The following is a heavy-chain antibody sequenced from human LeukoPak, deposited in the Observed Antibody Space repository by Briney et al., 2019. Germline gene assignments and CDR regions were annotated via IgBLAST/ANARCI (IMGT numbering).Heavy chain of an antibody. D-gene: IGHD3-10*01. CDR1: GFTFSSYS. CDR2: ISSSSSYI. CDR3: ARGGKLTMLRGVIDY. J-gene: IGHJ4*02. V-gene: IGHV3-21*01. Sequence: TGGSLRLSCAASGFTFSSYSMNWVRQAPGKGLEWVSSISSSSSYIYYADSVKGRFTISRDNAKNSLYLQMNSLRAEDTAVYYCARGGKLTMLRGVIDYWGQGTLVTVSS.